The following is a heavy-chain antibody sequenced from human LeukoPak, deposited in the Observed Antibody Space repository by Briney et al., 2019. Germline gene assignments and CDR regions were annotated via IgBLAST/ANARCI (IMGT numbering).Heavy chain of an antibody. V-gene: IGHV1-8*03. CDR2: MNPNSGNT. D-gene: IGHD1-26*01. Sequence: GASVKVSCKASGYTFTSYDINWVRQATGQGLEWMGWMNPNSGNTGYAQKFQGRVTITGNTSISTAYMELSSLRSEDTAVYYCARGGEYSGSYYDWFDPWGQGTLVTVSS. CDR3: ARGGEYSGSYYDWFDP. CDR1: GYTFTSYD. J-gene: IGHJ5*02.